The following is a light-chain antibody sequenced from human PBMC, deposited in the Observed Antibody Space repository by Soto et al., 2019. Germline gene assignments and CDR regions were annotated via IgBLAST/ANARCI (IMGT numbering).Light chain of an antibody. CDR3: QQYGTSPLT. V-gene: IGKV3-20*01. CDR2: GAS. J-gene: IGKJ4*01. Sequence: ETVLTQSPGTLSLSPGERATLSCRATQSVNNDYLAWYQQRPGLAPRLLIFGASGRATGIPDRFSGSGSGTDFTLNISRLEPEDFAIYYCQQYGTSPLTFGGGTKVDIK. CDR1: QSVNNDY.